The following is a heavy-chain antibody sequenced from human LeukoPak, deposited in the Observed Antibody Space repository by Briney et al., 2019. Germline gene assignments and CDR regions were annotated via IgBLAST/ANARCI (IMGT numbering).Heavy chain of an antibody. CDR1: GGTFSNYA. CDR3: ASPNDRITGTFRFDH. V-gene: IGHV1-69*04. Sequence: GASVKVSCKASGGTFSNYAINWVRLAPGQGPEWMGRIIPFLDVANYAQKLQDRVAITADKSTSTVYMELSSLRSEDTALYYCASPNDRITGTFRFDHWGQGTLVTVSS. CDR2: IIPFLDVA. J-gene: IGHJ4*02. D-gene: IGHD1-20*01.